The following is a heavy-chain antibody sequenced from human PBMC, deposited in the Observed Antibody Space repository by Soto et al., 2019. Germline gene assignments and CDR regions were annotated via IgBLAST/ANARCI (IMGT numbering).Heavy chain of an antibody. Sequence: EVHLVESGGGLVQPGGSLRLSCAASGFTVSSKYMSWVRQAPGKGLEWVSLIQSGGPTYYADSVKGRFTISRDTSENTLHLPMDSMRAVDTAVYYCARDDVLCDGGRCYGVPLDVWGKETTVTVSS. CDR1: GFTVSSKY. D-gene: IGHD2-15*01. J-gene: IGHJ6*04. CDR3: ARDDVLCDGGRCYGVPLDV. V-gene: IGHV3-66*01. CDR2: IQSGGPT.